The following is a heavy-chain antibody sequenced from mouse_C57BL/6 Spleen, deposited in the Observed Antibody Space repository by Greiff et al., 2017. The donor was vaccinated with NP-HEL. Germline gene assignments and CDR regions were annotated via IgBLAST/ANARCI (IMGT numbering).Heavy chain of an antibody. J-gene: IGHJ1*03. CDR3: ARAGYYLHWYFDV. Sequence: EVMLVESGGGLVKPGGSLKLSCAASGFTFSDYGMHWVRQAPEKWLEWVAYISSGSSTIYYADTVKGRCTISRDNAKNTLFLQMTSLRSEDTAMYYCARAGYYLHWYFDVWGTGTTVTVSS. CDR1: GFTFSDYG. V-gene: IGHV5-17*01. CDR2: ISSGSSTI. D-gene: IGHD2-3*01.